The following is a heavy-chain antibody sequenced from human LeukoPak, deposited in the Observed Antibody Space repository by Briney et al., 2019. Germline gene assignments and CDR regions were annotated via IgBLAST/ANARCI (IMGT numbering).Heavy chain of an antibody. CDR1: GVSFSGYY. J-gene: IGHJ6*03. V-gene: IGHV4-34*01. CDR2: INHSGST. D-gene: IGHD2-2*01. Sequence: SGTLSLTCAVYGVSFSGYYWSWIRQPPGKGLEWIGEINHSGSTNYNPSLKSRVTISVDTSKNQFSLKLSAVTAADTAVYYCARGRPAANYYYYYYYMDVWGKGTTVTVSS. CDR3: ARGRPAANYYYYYYYMDV.